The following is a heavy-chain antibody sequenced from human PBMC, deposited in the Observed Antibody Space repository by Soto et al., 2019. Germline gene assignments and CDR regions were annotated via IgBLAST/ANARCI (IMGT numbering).Heavy chain of an antibody. J-gene: IGHJ3*02. V-gene: IGHV3-73*01. D-gene: IGHD3-9*01. Sequence: GGALRLSCAASGVSFSDFTMHWGRQASGKGLEWVGRIRSKTNNYATAYAASVKGRFTISRDDSKSTAYLQMNSLRTEDTALYYCTRRNPSDIRGDAFDMWGQGTMVTVSS. CDR3: TRRNPSDIRGDAFDM. CDR1: GVSFSDFT. CDR2: IRSKTNNYAT.